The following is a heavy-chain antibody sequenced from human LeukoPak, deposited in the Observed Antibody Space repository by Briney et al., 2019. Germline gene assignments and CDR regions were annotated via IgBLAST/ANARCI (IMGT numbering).Heavy chain of an antibody. CDR1: GFTFSTYA. Sequence: GGSLRLSCAASGFTFSTYAMHWVRQAPGRGLEWVALISDDGDNKYYAESVKGRFTISRDNSKNTLSLQMNSLRAEDTAIYYCAGANYVWGSYRYTTIEDWGQGTLVTVSS. J-gene: IGHJ4*02. CDR2: ISDDGDNK. D-gene: IGHD3-16*02. CDR3: AGANYVWGSYRYTTIED. V-gene: IGHV3-30-3*01.